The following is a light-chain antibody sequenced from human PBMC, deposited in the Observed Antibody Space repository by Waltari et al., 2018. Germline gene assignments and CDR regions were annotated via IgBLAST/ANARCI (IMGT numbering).Light chain of an antibody. Sequence: DIVMTQSPDPLAVSLGERSTINCTPRPNVLYSSNNKNYLAGYQQKPGQPPKLLISWASTRESGVPDRFSGSGSGTDFTLTISSLQAEDVAVYYCQQYYSTPLTFGGGTKVEIK. CDR1: PNVLYSSNNKNY. V-gene: IGKV4-1*01. CDR3: QQYYSTPLT. J-gene: IGKJ4*01. CDR2: WAS.